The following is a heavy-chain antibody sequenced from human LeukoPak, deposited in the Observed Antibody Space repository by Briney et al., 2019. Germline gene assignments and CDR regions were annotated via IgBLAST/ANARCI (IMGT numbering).Heavy chain of an antibody. J-gene: IGHJ5*02. CDR1: GGSISSYY. CDR2: IYTSGST. D-gene: IGHD2-2*02. CDR3: AREKPNYCSSTSCYTPENWFDP. V-gene: IGHV4-4*07. Sequence: SETLSLTCTVSGGSISSYYWSWIRQPAGKGLEWIGRIYTSGSTNYNPSLKSRVTMSVDTSKNQFSLKLSSVTAADTAVYYCAREKPNYCSSTSCYTPENWFDPWGQGTLVTVSS.